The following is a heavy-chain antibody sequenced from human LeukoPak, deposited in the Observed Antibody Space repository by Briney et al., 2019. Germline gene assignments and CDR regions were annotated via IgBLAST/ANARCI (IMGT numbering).Heavy chain of an antibody. CDR2: IYTSGDT. J-gene: IGHJ4*02. Sequence: SETLSLTCTVSGASISSGSYYWTWIRQPAGKGLEWIGRIYTSGDTNYNPSLKSRVTISLDTSKNQFSLKLSSVTAADTAVYRCARAGSYYDSRAIDYWGRGTLVTVSS. D-gene: IGHD3-22*01. CDR1: GASISSGSYY. CDR3: ARAGSYYDSRAIDY. V-gene: IGHV4-61*02.